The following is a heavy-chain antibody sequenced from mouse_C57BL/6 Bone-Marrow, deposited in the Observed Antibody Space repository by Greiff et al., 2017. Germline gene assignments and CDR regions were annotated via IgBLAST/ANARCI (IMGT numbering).Heavy chain of an antibody. CDR1: GYTFTTYP. CDR3: ARRDSSGPLAMDY. J-gene: IGHJ4*01. Sequence: QVQLKESGAELVKPGASVKMSCKASGYTFTTYPIEWMKQNHGKSLEWIGNFHPYNDDTKYNEKFKGKATLTVEKSSSTVYLELSRLTSDDAAVYDWARRDSSGPLAMDYWGQGNSVTVSS. CDR2: FHPYNDDT. V-gene: IGHV1-47*01. D-gene: IGHD3-2*02.